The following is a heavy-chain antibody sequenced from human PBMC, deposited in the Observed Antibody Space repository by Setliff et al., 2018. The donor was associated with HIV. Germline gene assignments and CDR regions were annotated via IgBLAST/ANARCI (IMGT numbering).Heavy chain of an antibody. CDR2: IWYDGSNK. Sequence: GESLKISCAASGLTFSSYGMHWVRQAPGKGLEWVAVIWYDGSNKYYADSVKGRFTISRDNSKNTLFLQMNSLRPEDTAVYYCTRCGSGRSAGNNYYYNYMDVWGKGTTVTVSS. CDR1: GLTFSSYG. CDR3: TRCGSGRSAGNNYYYNYMDV. J-gene: IGHJ6*03. V-gene: IGHV3-33*08. D-gene: IGHD3-10*01.